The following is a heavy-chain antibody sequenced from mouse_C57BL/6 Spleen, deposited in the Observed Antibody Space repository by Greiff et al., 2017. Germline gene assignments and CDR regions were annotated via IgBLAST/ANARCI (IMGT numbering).Heavy chain of an antibody. J-gene: IGHJ2*01. CDR2: IYPGDGDI. D-gene: IGHD2-5*01. V-gene: IGHV1-82*01. CDR3: ARSYYSNYVHFFDS. CDR1: GYAFSSSW. Sequence: QVQLQQSGPELVKPGASVKISCKASGYAFSSSWMNWVKQRPGKGLEWIGRIYPGDGDINYNGTFKGKATLTADKSSSTAYMQLSSLTSEDSAVYFCARSYYSNYVHFFDSWGQGTTLTVSS.